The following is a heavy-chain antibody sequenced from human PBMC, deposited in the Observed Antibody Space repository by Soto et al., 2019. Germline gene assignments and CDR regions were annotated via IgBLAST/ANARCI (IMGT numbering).Heavy chain of an antibody. CDR1: VFTFSSYS. V-gene: IGHV3-21*01. CDR2: ISSSSSYI. J-gene: IGHJ6*02. Sequence: PGWSLRLSCASSVFTFSSYSMNWVRQAPGKGLEWVSSISSSSSYIYYADSVKGRFTISRDNAKNSLYLQMNSLRAEDTAVYYCARTDYDILTGYYRPYYYYGMDVWGQGTTVTVSS. D-gene: IGHD3-9*01. CDR3: ARTDYDILTGYYRPYYYYGMDV.